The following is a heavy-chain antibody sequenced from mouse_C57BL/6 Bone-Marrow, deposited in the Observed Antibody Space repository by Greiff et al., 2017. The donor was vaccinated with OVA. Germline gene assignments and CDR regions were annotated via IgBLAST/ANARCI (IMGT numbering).Heavy chain of an antibody. D-gene: IGHD3-3*01. CDR3: ARLGPSYFDV. Sequence: VKLQESGPELVKPGASVKISCKASGYSFTSYYIHWVKQRPGQGLEWIGWIYPGSGNTKYNEKFKGKATLTADTSSSTAYMQLSSLTSEDSAVYYCARLGPSYFDVWGTGTTVTVSS. CDR1: GYSFTSYY. CDR2: IYPGSGNT. J-gene: IGHJ1*03. V-gene: IGHV1-66*01.